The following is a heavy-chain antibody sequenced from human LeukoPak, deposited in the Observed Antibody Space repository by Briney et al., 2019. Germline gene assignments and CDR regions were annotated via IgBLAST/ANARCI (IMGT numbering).Heavy chain of an antibody. CDR3: ARDYIAVAGNKKGDY. J-gene: IGHJ4*02. V-gene: IGHV1-24*01. D-gene: IGHD6-19*01. Sequence: GASVKVSCKVSGYTLSELSIHWVRQAPGKGLEWMGGFDPEDGETFSAQKFQGRVTMTEDASTDTAYMELSTLRAEDTAVYYCARDYIAVAGNKKGDYWGQGTLVTVSS. CDR1: GYTLSELS. CDR2: FDPEDGET.